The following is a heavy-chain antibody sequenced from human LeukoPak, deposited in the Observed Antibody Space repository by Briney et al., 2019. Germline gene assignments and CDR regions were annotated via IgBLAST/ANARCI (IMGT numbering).Heavy chain of an antibody. CDR2: ISAYNGNT. Sequence: ASVKVSCKASGYTFTSYGISWERQAPGHGLEWMGWISAYNGNTNYAQKLQGRVTMTTDTSTSTAYMELRSLRSDDTAVYYCARRRNPYSSSSRSGNWFDPWGQGTLVTVSS. D-gene: IGHD6-6*01. J-gene: IGHJ5*02. CDR3: ARRRNPYSSSSRSGNWFDP. CDR1: GYTFTSYG. V-gene: IGHV1-18*01.